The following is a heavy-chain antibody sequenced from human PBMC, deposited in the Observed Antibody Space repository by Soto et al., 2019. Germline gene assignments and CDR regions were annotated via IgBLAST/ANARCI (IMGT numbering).Heavy chain of an antibody. V-gene: IGHV1-69*12. CDR2: IMPIFPTP. Sequence: QVQLVQSGAEVKKPGSSVTVSCKASGGTFGNSAISWVRQAPGQGLEWMGGIMPIFPTPDYAQKFQGRVTITADESTSTAYMELNSLRSEDTAVYYCARDKDRQQLGGTYYYGMDVWGQGTTVTV. CDR1: GGTFGNSA. D-gene: IGHD1-1*01. CDR3: ARDKDRQQLGGTYYYGMDV. J-gene: IGHJ6*02.